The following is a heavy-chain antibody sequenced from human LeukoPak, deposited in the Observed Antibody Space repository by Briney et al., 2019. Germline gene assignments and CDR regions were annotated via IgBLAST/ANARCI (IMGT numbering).Heavy chain of an antibody. CDR1: GGTFSSYA. D-gene: IGHD6-19*01. CDR2: IIPIFGTA. Sequence: SVKVSCKASGGTFSSYAISWVRQAPGQGLEWMGRIIPIFGTANYAQKFQGRVTITTDESTSTAYMELSSLRSEDTAVYYCARAPGYSSGWQLLDYWGQGTLVTVSS. CDR3: ARAPGYSSGWQLLDY. J-gene: IGHJ4*02. V-gene: IGHV1-69*05.